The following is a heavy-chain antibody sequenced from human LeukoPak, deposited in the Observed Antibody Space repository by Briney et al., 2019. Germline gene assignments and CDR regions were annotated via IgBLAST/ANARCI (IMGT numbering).Heavy chain of an antibody. Sequence: ASVKVSCKASGYTFTSYYMHWVRQAPGQGLEWMGIINPSGGSTSYAQKFQGRVTMTRDTSTSTVYMELSSLRSEDTAVYYCATSSWTDPKPWWLFNGDYWGQGTLVTVSS. V-gene: IGHV1-46*01. CDR2: INPSGGST. J-gene: IGHJ4*02. D-gene: IGHD3-22*01. CDR1: GYTFTSYY. CDR3: ATSSWTDPKPWWLFNGDY.